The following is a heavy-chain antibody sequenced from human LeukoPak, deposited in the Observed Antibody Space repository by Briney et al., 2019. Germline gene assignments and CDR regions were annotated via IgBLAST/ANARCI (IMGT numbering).Heavy chain of an antibody. CDR3: TRDQTPYY. J-gene: IGHJ4*02. V-gene: IGHV3-72*01. Sequence: GGSLRLSCAASGFTFSDHYMDWVRQAPGKGLEWVGRTRNKANSYITEYAASVEGRFTISRDNSKNSLYLQMNSLKTEDTAVYYCTRDQTPYYWGQGTLVTVSS. CDR2: TRNKANSYIT. CDR1: GFTFSDHY.